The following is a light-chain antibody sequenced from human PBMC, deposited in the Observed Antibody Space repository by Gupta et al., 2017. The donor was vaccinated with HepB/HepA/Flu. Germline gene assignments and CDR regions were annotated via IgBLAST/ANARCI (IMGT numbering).Light chain of an antibody. Sequence: IQITQSPSSLSASVGDRVTITCRASHDSDSYLAWFQLKPGKAPKSLIYAASNLQSGVPSKFSGSGSGTDFTLTITSLQPEDFATYYCQQYNSYPLTFGGGTKVEIK. J-gene: IGKJ4*01. CDR1: HDSDSY. CDR2: AAS. CDR3: QQYNSYPLT. V-gene: IGKV1-16*02.